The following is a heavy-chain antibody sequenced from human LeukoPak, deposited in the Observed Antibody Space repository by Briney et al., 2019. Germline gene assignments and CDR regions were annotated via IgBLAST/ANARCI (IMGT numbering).Heavy chain of an antibody. Sequence: PSETLSLTSTVSGASISRYYRSWIRQPPGKGLEWIGYIYYSGSTSYNPSLKSRVTISVDTSKNQFSLNLNSVTAADTAVYYCARAAELYYFACWGQGTLVTVSS. D-gene: IGHD3-10*01. CDR2: IYYSGST. J-gene: IGHJ4*02. CDR1: GASISRYY. CDR3: ARAAELYYFAC. V-gene: IGHV4-59*01.